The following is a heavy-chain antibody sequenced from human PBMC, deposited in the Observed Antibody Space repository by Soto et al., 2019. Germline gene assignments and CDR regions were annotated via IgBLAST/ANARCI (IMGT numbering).Heavy chain of an antibody. V-gene: IGHV3-30-3*01. Sequence: VQLVESGGGVVQPGRSLRLSCAASGFTFNHYAMNWVRQAPGKGLEWVAVISYDGVNKYYAESVKGRFTISRDTSKNTLNLDMNSLRVEDTAVYYCARDGCSGTACYFQFWGQGTLVTVSS. CDR3: ARDGCSGTACYFQF. CDR2: ISYDGVNK. D-gene: IGHD2-15*01. CDR1: GFTFNHYA. J-gene: IGHJ1*01.